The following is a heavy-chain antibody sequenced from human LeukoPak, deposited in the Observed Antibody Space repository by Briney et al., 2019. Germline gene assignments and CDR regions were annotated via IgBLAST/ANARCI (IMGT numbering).Heavy chain of an antibody. V-gene: IGHV1-3*01. Sequence: ASVKVSCKASGYTFTSYAMHWVRQAPGQRLEWMGWINAGNGNTKYSQKFQGRVTITRDASASTAYMELSSLRSEDTAVYYCARDIARKILWPGYWGQGTLVTVSS. CDR3: ARDIARKILWPGY. CDR1: GYTFTSYA. J-gene: IGHJ4*02. CDR2: INAGNGNT. D-gene: IGHD2/OR15-2a*01.